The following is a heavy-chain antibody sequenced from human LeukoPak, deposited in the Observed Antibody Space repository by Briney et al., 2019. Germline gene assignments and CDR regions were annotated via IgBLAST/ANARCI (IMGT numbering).Heavy chain of an antibody. CDR2: INPSGGST. J-gene: IGHJ4*02. Sequence: ASVKVSCKASGYIFTSYNIYWVRQAPGQGLEWMGIINPSGGSTSYAQKFQGRVTMTRDMSTSTVYMELSSLRSEDTAVYYCARDGRGEQWLLYWGQGTLVTVSS. D-gene: IGHD6-19*01. CDR1: GYIFTSYN. CDR3: ARDGRGEQWLLY. V-gene: IGHV1-46*01.